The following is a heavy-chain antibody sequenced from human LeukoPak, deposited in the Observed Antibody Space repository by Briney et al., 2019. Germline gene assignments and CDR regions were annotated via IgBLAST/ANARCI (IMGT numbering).Heavy chain of an antibody. CDR3: ARDVHKIQLWPPLFDY. CDR1: GFTFSSYA. V-gene: IGHV3-30-3*01. D-gene: IGHD5-18*01. Sequence: QSGGSLRLSCAASGFTFSSYAMHWVRQAPGKGLEWVAVISYDGSNKYYADSVKGRFTISRDNSKNTLYLQMNSLRAEDTAVYYCARDVHKIQLWPPLFDYWGQGTLVTVSS. CDR2: ISYDGSNK. J-gene: IGHJ4*02.